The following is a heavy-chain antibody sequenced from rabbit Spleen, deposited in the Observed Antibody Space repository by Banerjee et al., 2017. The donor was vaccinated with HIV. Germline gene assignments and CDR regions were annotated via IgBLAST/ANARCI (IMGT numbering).Heavy chain of an antibody. J-gene: IGHJ6*01. Sequence: QQQLEESGGGLVKPGGTLTLTCKASGIDFSSGYYMCWVRQAPGKGLEWIACIYPPSSDNIFYASWAKGRFTCSKTSSTTVTLQMTSLTVADTATYFCARDTASSFSSYGMDLWGPGTLVTVS. CDR3: ARDTASSFSSYGMDL. D-gene: IGHD6-1*01. V-gene: IGHV1S45*01. CDR2: IYPPSSDNI. CDR1: GIDFSSGYY.